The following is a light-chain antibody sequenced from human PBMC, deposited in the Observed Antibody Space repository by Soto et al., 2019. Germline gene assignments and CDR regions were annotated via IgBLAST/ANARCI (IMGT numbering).Light chain of an antibody. CDR2: EVS. J-gene: IGLJ1*01. Sequence: QAVLTQPASVSGSPGQSITISCTGTSSDVGGYNLVSWYQQHPGKAPKLMIYEVSKRPSGVSNRFSGSKSGNTASLTISGFQFEDEADYSCCSYAGSSTYVFGTGTKVTVL. V-gene: IGLV2-23*02. CDR3: CSYAGSSTYV. CDR1: SSDVGGYNL.